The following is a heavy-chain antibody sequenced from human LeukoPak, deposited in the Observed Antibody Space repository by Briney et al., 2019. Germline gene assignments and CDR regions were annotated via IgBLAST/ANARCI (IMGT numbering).Heavy chain of an antibody. CDR2: IIPIFGTA. CDR1: GGTFSSYA. D-gene: IGHD1-1*01. CDR3: ARDSGDSLQLAPVAYYYYYMDV. Sequence: ASVKVSCKASGGTFSSYAISWVRQAPGQGLEWMGGIIPIFGTANYAQKFQGRVTITADESTSTAYMEVSSLRCEDTAVYYCARDSGDSLQLAPVAYYYYYMDVWGNGTTVTVSS. V-gene: IGHV1-69*13. J-gene: IGHJ6*03.